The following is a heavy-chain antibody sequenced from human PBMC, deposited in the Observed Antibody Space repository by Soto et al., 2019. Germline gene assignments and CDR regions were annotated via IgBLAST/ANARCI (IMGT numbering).Heavy chain of an antibody. V-gene: IGHV1-18*01. CDR1: GYTFTSYG. J-gene: IGHJ4*02. D-gene: IGHD3-22*01. Sequence: QVQLVQSGAEVKKPGASVKASCKASGYTFTSYGISWVRQAPGQGLEWMGWISAYNGNTNYAQKPQGRVTMTTDTSTSTAYMELRSLRSDDTAVYYCARGPYYYDSSGGGDYWGQGTLVTVSS. CDR3: ARGPYYYDSSGGGDY. CDR2: ISAYNGNT.